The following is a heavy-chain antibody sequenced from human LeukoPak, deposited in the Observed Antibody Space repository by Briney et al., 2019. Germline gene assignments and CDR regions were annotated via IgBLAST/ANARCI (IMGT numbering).Heavy chain of an antibody. Sequence: GGSLRLSCAASGFTFSSYSMDWVRQARGKGLECVSSISSSSSYIYYADSVKGRFTISRDNAKNSLYLQMNSLRAEDTAVYYCARDMGWVIAAAGYAFDIWGQGTMVTVSS. D-gene: IGHD6-13*01. CDR1: GFTFSSYS. CDR3: ARDMGWVIAAAGYAFDI. CDR2: ISSSSSYI. J-gene: IGHJ3*02. V-gene: IGHV3-21*01.